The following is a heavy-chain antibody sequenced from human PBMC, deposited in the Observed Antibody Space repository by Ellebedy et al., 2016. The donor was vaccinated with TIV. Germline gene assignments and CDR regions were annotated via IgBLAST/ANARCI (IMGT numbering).Heavy chain of an antibody. CDR3: ARGVYAMGNFDY. CDR2: INAGNGNT. D-gene: IGHD2-8*01. CDR1: GYTFTSYA. J-gene: IGHJ4*02. V-gene: IGHV1-3*01. Sequence: AASVKVSCKASGYTFTSYAMHWVRQAPGQRLEWMGWINAGNGNTKYSQKFQGRVTITRDTYASTAYMELSSLTSEDTAVYYCARGVYAMGNFDYWGQGTLVTVSS.